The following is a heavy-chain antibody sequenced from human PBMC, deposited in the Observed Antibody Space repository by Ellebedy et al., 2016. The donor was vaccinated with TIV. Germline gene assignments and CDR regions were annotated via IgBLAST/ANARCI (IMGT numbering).Heavy chain of an antibody. CDR2: IDSSGSNI. J-gene: IGHJ4*02. V-gene: IGHV3-48*03. Sequence: GGSLRLSCSASGFTLTGYEMNWVRQAPGKGLEWVSYIDSSGSNIYYADSVKGRFAISRDNARNILYLHMNSLRADDTAIYYCARDPETDRWSPFDYWGRGILVTVSS. D-gene: IGHD5-24*01. CDR3: ARDPETDRWSPFDY. CDR1: GFTLTGYE.